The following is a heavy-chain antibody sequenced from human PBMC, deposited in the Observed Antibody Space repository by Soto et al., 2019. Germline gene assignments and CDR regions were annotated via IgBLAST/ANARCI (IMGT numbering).Heavy chain of an antibody. CDR1: GFTFSSYG. V-gene: IGHV3-30*18. J-gene: IGHJ6*02. CDR3: AKALGVATIRYYYYGMDV. D-gene: IGHD5-12*01. CDR2: ISYDGSNK. Sequence: QVQLVESGGGVVQPGRSLRLSCAASGFTFSSYGMHWVRQAPGKGLEWVAVISYDGSNKYYADSVKGRFTISRDNSKNTXFLQMNSLRAEDTAVYYCAKALGVATIRYYYYGMDVWGQGTTVTVSS.